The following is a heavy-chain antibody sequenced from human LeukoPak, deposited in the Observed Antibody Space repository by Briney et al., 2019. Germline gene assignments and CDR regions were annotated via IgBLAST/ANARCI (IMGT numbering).Heavy chain of an antibody. J-gene: IGHJ4*02. CDR1: GGSISSGGYS. D-gene: IGHD5-12*01. Sequence: PSETLSLTCAVSGGSISSGGYSWSWIRQPPGKGLEWIGYIYYSGSTYYNPSLKSRVTISVDTSKNQFSLKLSSVTAADTAVYYCARGPTTPSFDYWGQGTLVTVSS. V-gene: IGHV4-30-4*07. CDR2: IYYSGST. CDR3: ARGPTTPSFDY.